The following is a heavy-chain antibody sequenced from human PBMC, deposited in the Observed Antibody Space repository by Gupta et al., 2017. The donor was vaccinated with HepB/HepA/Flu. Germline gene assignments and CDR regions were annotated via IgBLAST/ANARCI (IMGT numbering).Heavy chain of an antibody. CDR1: GFPFQTYE. CDR3: VKGSAFDF. Sequence: EVQLLESGGVLVQPGGSLRLSCTASGFPFQTYEMTWARQTPGKVTEWVSTISPNSAAAYYADSVKGRFTISRDNSKNTLYLQMNSLRADDTAKYYCVKGSAFDFWGQGTVVTVSS. J-gene: IGHJ3*01. CDR2: ISPNSAAA. V-gene: IGHV3-23*01.